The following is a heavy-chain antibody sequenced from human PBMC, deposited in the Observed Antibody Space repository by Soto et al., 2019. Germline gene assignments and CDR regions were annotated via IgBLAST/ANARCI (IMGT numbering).Heavy chain of an antibody. V-gene: IGHV1-18*01. D-gene: IGHD2-15*01. CDR3: AREVGQGYCSGGSCYWFDP. CDR2: ISAYNGNT. CDR1: GYTFTSYG. J-gene: IGHJ5*02. Sequence: ASVKVSCKVSGYTFTSYGISWVRQAPGQGLEWMGWISAYNGNTNYAQKLQGRVTMTTDTSTSTAYMELRSLRSDDTAVYYCAREVGQGYCSGGSCYWFDPWGQGTLVTVSS.